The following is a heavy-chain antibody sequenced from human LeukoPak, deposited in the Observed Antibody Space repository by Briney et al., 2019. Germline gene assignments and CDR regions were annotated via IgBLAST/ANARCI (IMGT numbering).Heavy chain of an antibody. J-gene: IGHJ4*02. Sequence: GGSLRLSCAASGFTFSDYYMSWIRQAPGKGLEWVAVIWYDGSNKYYADSVKGRFTISRDNSKNTLYLQMNSLRAEDTAVYYCAKDGGYCSGGSCDFDYWGQGTLVTVSS. D-gene: IGHD2-15*01. CDR1: GFTFSDYY. V-gene: IGHV3-33*06. CDR3: AKDGGYCSGGSCDFDY. CDR2: IWYDGSNK.